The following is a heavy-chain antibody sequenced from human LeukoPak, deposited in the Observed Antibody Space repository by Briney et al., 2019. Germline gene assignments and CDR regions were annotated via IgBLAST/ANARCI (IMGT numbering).Heavy chain of an antibody. CDR2: INPNSGGT. CDR3: ARDSHSNDGGWFDP. D-gene: IGHD4-11*01. V-gene: IGHV1-2*02. CDR1: GYTLTGYY. Sequence: GASVKVSCKPSGYTLTGYYMHWGRQAPGQRLEWRGGINPNSGGTNKAQKFQGRVTMTRDTSISTAYMELSRLRSDDTAVYYCARDSHSNDGGWFDPWGQGTLVTVSS. J-gene: IGHJ5*02.